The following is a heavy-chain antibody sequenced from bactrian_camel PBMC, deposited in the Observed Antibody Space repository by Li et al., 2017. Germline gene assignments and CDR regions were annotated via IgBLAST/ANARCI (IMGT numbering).Heavy chain of an antibody. J-gene: IGHJ6*01. Sequence: QVQLVESGGDSVQAGQSLMLSCKGSRFTTDDSAMGWFHQALGKEREAVAAIEGDGSTAYADSVVGRFTISQDNAKNTLYLQMNSLKPEDSAMYYCAAGCTQDLRAKDFGYWDQGTQVTVS. D-gene: IGHD3*01. CDR3: AAGCTQDLRAKDFGY. V-gene: IGHV3S63*01. CDR2: IEGDGST. CDR1: RFTTDDSA.